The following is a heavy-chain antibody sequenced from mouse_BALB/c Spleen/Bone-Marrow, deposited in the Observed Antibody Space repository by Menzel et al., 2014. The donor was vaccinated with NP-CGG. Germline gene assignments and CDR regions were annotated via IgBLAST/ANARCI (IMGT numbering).Heavy chain of an antibody. D-gene: IGHD2-14*01. Sequence: EVKLVESGGGLVQPGGSLKLSCATSGFTLSDYYMYWVRQTPEKRLEWVAYISNGGGSAYYPDTVKGRFTISRDNDKNTLYLQMSRLKSEDTAVYYCARHDYRYDAWFAYWGQGTLVTVSA. V-gene: IGHV5-12*02. CDR3: ARHDYRYDAWFAY. CDR2: ISNGGGSA. J-gene: IGHJ3*01. CDR1: GFTLSDYY.